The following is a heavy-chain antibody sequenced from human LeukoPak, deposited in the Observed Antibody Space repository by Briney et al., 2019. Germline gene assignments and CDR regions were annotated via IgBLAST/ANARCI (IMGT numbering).Heavy chain of an antibody. D-gene: IGHD5-18*01. V-gene: IGHV1-18*01. CDR1: GYTFTSYG. CDR3: ARELGDTAMAHPGMDV. Sequence: GASVKVSCKASGYTFTSYGISWVRQAPGQGLEWMGWISAYNGNTNYAQKLQGRVTMTTDTSTSTAYMELGSLRTEDTAVYYCARELGDTAMAHPGMDVWGQGTTVTVSS. J-gene: IGHJ6*02. CDR2: ISAYNGNT.